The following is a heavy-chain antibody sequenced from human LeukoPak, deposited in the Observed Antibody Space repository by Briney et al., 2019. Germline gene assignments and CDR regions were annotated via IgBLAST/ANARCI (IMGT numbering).Heavy chain of an antibody. CDR3: ARLEPRIAVAGTRDY. D-gene: IGHD6-19*01. CDR1: GYSISSSNW. Sequence: SDTLSFTCAVSGYSISSSNWWGWIRQPPGKGLEWIGYIYYSGSTYYNPSLKSRVTISVDTSKNQFSLKLSSVTAADTAVYYCARLEPRIAVAGTRDYWGQGTLVTVSS. J-gene: IGHJ4*02. V-gene: IGHV4-28*01. CDR2: IYYSGST.